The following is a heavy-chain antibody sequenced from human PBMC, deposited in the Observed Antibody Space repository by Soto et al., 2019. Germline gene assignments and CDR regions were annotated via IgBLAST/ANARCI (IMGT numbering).Heavy chain of an antibody. CDR2: ISGDGRVI. D-gene: IGHD3-16*02. V-gene: IGHV3-23*01. CDR3: AQWRERQAPFVTDY. Sequence: AQLLESVGGIVQPGGSLRLSCEASGFNFDNFAMSWVRQAPGKGLEWVSTISGDGRVIYYADSVKGRFTISRENSKSTLYLQMNSLRDEDTALYSCAQWRERQAPFVTDYWGQGTLVTVSS. J-gene: IGHJ4*02. CDR1: GFNFDNFA.